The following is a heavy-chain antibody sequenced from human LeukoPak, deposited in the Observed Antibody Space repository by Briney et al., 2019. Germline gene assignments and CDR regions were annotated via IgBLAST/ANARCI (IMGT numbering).Heavy chain of an antibody. Sequence: PSETLSLTCTVSGGSISTYYWSWIRQPPGRGLEWIGYIYYSGITDYSPSLKSRVTKSIDTSKKQFSLKLSSVTAADTAVYYCARWEASRVAFDIWGQGTLVTVSS. CDR1: GGSISTYY. J-gene: IGHJ3*02. CDR3: ARWEASRVAFDI. D-gene: IGHD1-26*01. CDR2: IYYSGIT. V-gene: IGHV4-59*01.